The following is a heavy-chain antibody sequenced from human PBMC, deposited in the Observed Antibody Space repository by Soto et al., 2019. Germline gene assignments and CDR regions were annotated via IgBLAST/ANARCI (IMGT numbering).Heavy chain of an antibody. Sequence: ASVKVSCKASGYTFTSYGISWVRQAPGQGLEWMGWISAYNGNTNYAQKLQGRVTMTTDTSTSTAYMELRSLRSDDTAVYYCARDINFWSGNNSIEYWGQGTLVTVSS. V-gene: IGHV1-18*01. D-gene: IGHD3-3*01. CDR3: ARDINFWSGNNSIEY. CDR2: ISAYNGNT. CDR1: GYTFTSYG. J-gene: IGHJ4*02.